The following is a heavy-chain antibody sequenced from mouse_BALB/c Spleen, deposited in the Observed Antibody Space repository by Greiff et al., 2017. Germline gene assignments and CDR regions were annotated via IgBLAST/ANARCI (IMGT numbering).Heavy chain of an antibody. CDR1: GYTFTDYA. J-gene: IGHJ4*01. CDR2: ISTYYGDA. Sequence: QVQLQRSGAELVRPGVSVKISCKGSGYTFTDYAMHWVKQSHAKSLEWIGVISTYYGDASYNQKFKGKATMTVDKSSSTAYMELARLTSEDSAIYYCARGPHYYGYLDYWGQGTSVTVSS. V-gene: IGHV1S137*01. D-gene: IGHD1-2*01. CDR3: ARGPHYYGYLDY.